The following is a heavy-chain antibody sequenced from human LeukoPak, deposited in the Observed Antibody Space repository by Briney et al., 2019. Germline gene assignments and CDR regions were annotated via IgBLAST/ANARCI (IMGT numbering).Heavy chain of an antibody. CDR1: GFTFSSFW. CDR3: ARGVVPAAIRYYYYYYMDV. D-gene: IGHD2-2*01. Sequence: PGGSLRLSCAASGFTFSSFWMSWVRQAPGQGLEWVANIKQDGSEKYYVDSVKGRFTISRDNAKNSLYLQMNSLRAEDTAVYYCARGVVPAAIRYYYYYYMDVWGKGTTVTVSS. V-gene: IGHV3-7*01. J-gene: IGHJ6*03. CDR2: IKQDGSEK.